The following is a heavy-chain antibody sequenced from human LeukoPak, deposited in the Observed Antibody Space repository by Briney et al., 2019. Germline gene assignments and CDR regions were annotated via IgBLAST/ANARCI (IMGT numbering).Heavy chain of an antibody. CDR1: GGPISSYY. Sequence: PSETLSLTCTVSGGPISSYYWSWIRQPPGKGLEWIGYIYYSGSTNYNPSLKSRVTISVDTSKNQFSLRLSSVAAADTAVYYCARGRYCSGGSCYSADAFDIWGQGTMVTVSS. CDR2: IYYSGST. V-gene: IGHV4-59*01. D-gene: IGHD2-15*01. J-gene: IGHJ3*02. CDR3: ARGRYCSGGSCYSADAFDI.